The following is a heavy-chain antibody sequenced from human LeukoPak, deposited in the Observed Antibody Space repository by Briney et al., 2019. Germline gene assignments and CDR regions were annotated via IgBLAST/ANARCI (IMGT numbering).Heavy chain of an antibody. V-gene: IGHV3-23*01. CDR1: GFTFSSYA. Sequence: PGGSLRLSCAASGFTFSSYAMSWVRQAPGKGLEWVSAISGSGGSKYYADSVKGRFTISRDNSKNTLYLQMNSLRAEDTAVYYCAKTRTSAYYDSSGYYRYYFDYWGQGTLVTVSS. CDR2: ISGSGGSK. CDR3: AKTRTSAYYDSSGYYRYYFDY. J-gene: IGHJ4*02. D-gene: IGHD3-22*01.